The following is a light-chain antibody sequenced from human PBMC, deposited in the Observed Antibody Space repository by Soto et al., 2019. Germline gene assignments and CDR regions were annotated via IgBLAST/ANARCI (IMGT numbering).Light chain of an antibody. J-gene: IGKJ3*01. CDR3: QQFNSYPLFT. Sequence: ALQLTQSPSSLSASVGDRVTITCRASQGISSALAWYQQKPGSAPKLLIYDASTLESGVPSRFSGSGSGTDFTLTISSLQPEDFATYYCQQFNSYPLFTFGPGTKVDIK. CDR1: QGISSA. CDR2: DAS. V-gene: IGKV1-13*02.